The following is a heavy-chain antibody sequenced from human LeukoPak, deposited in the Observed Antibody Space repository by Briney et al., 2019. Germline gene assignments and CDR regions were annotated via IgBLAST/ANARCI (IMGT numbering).Heavy chain of an antibody. V-gene: IGHV3-23*01. J-gene: IGHJ4*02. CDR2: ITGHSQLT. CDR1: GFDFNIYA. D-gene: IGHD1-26*01. CDR3: AKDRIPDGMWEVDY. Sequence: GGSLRLSCVASGFDFNIYAMDWVRQAPGKGLESVSGITGHSQLTYYADSVKGRFTIYRDNSKNPLYLQMNSLRAEDTALYFCAKDRIPDGMWEVDYWGQGTPVTVSS.